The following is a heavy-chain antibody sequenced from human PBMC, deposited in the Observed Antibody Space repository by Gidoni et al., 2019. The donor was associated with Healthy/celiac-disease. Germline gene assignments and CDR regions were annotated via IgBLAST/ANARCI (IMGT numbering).Heavy chain of an antibody. D-gene: IGHD3-10*01. Sequence: QVQLQQWGAGLLKPSETLSLNCAVDGESFSGFRWHGIRQPPGKGLEWIGQVIHRGGTRYNPSLKSRVTISLNTSKNQFTLNLNSVTAADTAVYYCARSTAISFGSGSSFPERLKVPGTLDYWGHGILVTVSS. CDR1: GESFSGFR. V-gene: IGHV4-34*02. J-gene: IGHJ4*01. CDR2: VIHRGGT. CDR3: ARSTAISFGSGSSFPERLKVPGTLDY.